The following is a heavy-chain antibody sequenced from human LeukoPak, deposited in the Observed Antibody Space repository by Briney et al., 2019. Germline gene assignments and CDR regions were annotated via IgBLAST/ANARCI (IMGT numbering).Heavy chain of an antibody. CDR3: ARRILRRGYSGYGGLDY. D-gene: IGHD5-12*01. CDR1: GGTFSSYA. CDR2: IIPIFGTA. Sequence: SVKVSCKASGGTFSSYAISWVRQAPGQRLEWMGGIIPIFGTANYAQKFQGRVTITADESTSTAYMELSSLRSEDTAVYYCARRILRRGYSGYGGLDYWGQGTLVTVSS. J-gene: IGHJ4*02. V-gene: IGHV1-69*13.